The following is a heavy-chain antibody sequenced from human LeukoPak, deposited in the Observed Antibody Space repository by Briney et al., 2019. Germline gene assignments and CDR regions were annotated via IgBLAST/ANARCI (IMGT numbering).Heavy chain of an antibody. J-gene: IGHJ3*02. CDR2: IRYDGSNK. V-gene: IGHV3-30*02. D-gene: IGHD3/OR15-3a*01. CDR3: ANPMLFGPGAFDI. CDR1: GFSFSNYG. Sequence: GGSLRPSCAASGFSFSNYGMHWVRQAPGKGLEWVAFIRYDGSNKYYADSVKGRFTISRDNSKNTLYLQMNSLRAEDTAVYYCANPMLFGPGAFDIWGQGTMVTVSS.